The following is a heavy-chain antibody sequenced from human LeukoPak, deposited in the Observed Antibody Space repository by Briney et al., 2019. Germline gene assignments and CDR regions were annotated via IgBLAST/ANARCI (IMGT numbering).Heavy chain of an antibody. J-gene: IGHJ4*02. CDR3: ARGLHGYSYVFDS. D-gene: IGHD5-18*01. Sequence: PSETLSLTCTVSGGSIGTYFWGWIRQPPGKGLEWIGYIYYSGTTNYYPFLKSRVTISVDTSKNQFSLKLTSVTAADTAVYYCARGLHGYSYVFDSWGQGTLVTVSS. CDR1: GGSIGTYF. CDR2: IYYSGTT. V-gene: IGHV4-59*01.